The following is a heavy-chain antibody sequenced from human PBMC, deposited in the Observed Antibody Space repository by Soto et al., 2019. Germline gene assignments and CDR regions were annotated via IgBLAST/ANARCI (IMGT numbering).Heavy chain of an antibody. CDR3: ARTSSSSYMTV. D-gene: IGHD6-6*01. CDR1: GYSFTNYW. J-gene: IGHJ6*02. CDR2: VQPGEYHI. Sequence: GEFLKTCWKGAGYSFTNYWIGWVRQMPGKGLEWMGLVQPGEYHIRSSPSFQGHITISAANSIRPAYLQWSRLKASATAIYSCARTSSSSYMTVWGRGTTFPAS. V-gene: IGHV5-51*01.